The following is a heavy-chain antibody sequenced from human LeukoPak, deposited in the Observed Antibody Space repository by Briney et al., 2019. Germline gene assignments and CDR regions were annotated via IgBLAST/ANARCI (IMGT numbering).Heavy chain of an antibody. CDR2: INWNGGTT. CDR1: GLTFDDYG. V-gene: IGHV3-20*04. Sequence: TGGSLRHSCVASGLTFDDYGMSWVRQAPGKGLEWVSGINWNGGTTTYADSVKGRFTISRDNAKNSLYLQMNSLRVEDTAFYYCARNSGANVYTYSFQYWGRGTLVTVSS. D-gene: IGHD1-26*01. J-gene: IGHJ4*02. CDR3: ARNSGANVYTYSFQY.